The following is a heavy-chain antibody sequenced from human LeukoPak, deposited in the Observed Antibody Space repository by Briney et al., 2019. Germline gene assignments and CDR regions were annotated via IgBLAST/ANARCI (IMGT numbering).Heavy chain of an antibody. CDR1: GGSVSSDSCF. J-gene: IGHJ5*02. CDR2: VHYSGGT. Sequence: PSETLSLTCTVSGGSVSSDSCFWSWIRQPPGKGLEWIGYVHYSGGTNYNPSLESRVTISADTSKNQFSLKLNSVTAADTAVYYCARMAIFGVVPSPFDPWGQGTLVTVSS. CDR3: ARMAIFGVVPSPFDP. V-gene: IGHV4-61*01. D-gene: IGHD3-3*01.